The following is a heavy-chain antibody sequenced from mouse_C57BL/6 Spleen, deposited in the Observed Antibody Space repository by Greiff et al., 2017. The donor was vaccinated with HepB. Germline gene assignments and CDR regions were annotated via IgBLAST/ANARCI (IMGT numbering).Heavy chain of an antibody. CDR2: ISSGGDYI. D-gene: IGHD4-1*01. CDR3: TRDVGTGTPFAY. J-gene: IGHJ3*01. Sequence: EVQRVESGEGLVKPGGSLKLSCAASGFTFSSYAMSWVRQTPEKRLEWVAYISSGGDYIYYADTVKGRFTISRDNARNTLYLQMSSLKSEDTAMYYCTRDVGTGTPFAYWGQGTLVTVSA. V-gene: IGHV5-9-1*02. CDR1: GFTFSSYA.